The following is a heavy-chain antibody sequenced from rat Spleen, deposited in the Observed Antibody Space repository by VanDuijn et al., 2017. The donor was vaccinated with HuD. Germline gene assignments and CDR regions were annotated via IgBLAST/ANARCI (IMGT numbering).Heavy chain of an antibody. Sequence: EVQLVESGGGIVEPGRSLKLSCAASGFTFSYYYMAWVRQAPKMGLEWVASISNEGSSTYYGDSVKGRIIIFSDNPKSSLYLQMNSLRSEDTATYYCARHMANPYYVMDAWGQGASVTVSS. J-gene: IGHJ4*01. CDR2: ISNEGSST. CDR1: GFTFSYYY. D-gene: IGHD3-4*01. CDR3: ARHMANPYYVMDA. V-gene: IGHV5-22*01.